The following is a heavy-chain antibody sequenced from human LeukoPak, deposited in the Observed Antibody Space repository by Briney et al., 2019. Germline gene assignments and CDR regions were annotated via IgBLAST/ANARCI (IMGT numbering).Heavy chain of an antibody. V-gene: IGHV1-8*02. Sequence: ASVKVSCKASGYAFSGFTGYYIHWVRQAPGQGLEWMGWMNPNSGNTGYAQKFQGRVTMTRNTSISTAYMELSSLRSEDTAVYYCARSYSSSSSPYNWFDPWGQGTLVTVSS. CDR2: MNPNSGNT. CDR1: GYAFSGFTGYY. D-gene: IGHD6-13*01. J-gene: IGHJ5*02. CDR3: ARSYSSSSSPYNWFDP.